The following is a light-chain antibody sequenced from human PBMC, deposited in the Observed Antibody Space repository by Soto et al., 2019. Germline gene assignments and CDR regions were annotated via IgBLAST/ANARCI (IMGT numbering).Light chain of an antibody. V-gene: IGKV3-11*01. Sequence: DIVLTQSPATLSLSPGERATLSCRASQSVTSYLAWYQRKPGQAPRLLIYDASNRATGIPARFSGSGSGTDFTLTISRLQSEDFAVYYCQQYNNWPLTFGQGTRLEIK. CDR2: DAS. J-gene: IGKJ5*01. CDR1: QSVTSY. CDR3: QQYNNWPLT.